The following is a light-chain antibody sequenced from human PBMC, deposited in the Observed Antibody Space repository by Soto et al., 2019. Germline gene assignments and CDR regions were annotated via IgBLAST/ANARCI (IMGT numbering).Light chain of an antibody. CDR3: SPYTSSSSYV. CDR1: SSDVGGYNY. V-gene: IGLV2-14*01. Sequence: QSALAQPASVSGSPGQSITISCTGTSSDVGGYNYVCWYQQHPGKAPKLVISDVSNRPSGVSDRFSGSKSGNTASLSISGLQAEDEADYYCSPYTSSSSYVFGTGTKVTVL. J-gene: IGLJ1*01. CDR2: DVS.